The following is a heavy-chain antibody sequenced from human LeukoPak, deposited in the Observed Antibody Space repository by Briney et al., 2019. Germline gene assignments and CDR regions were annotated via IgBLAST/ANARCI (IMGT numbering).Heavy chain of an antibody. V-gene: IGHV4-4*07. D-gene: IGHD6-13*01. CDR1: GSSISSYY. J-gene: IGHJ4*02. CDR3: ARLGSSWNGYYFDY. CDR2: IYTSGST. Sequence: SETLSLTCTVSGSSISSYYWSWIRQPAGKGLGWIGRIYTSGSTNYNPSLKSRVTMSVGTSKNQFSLKLSSVTAADTAVYYCARLGSSWNGYYFDYWGQGTLVTVSS.